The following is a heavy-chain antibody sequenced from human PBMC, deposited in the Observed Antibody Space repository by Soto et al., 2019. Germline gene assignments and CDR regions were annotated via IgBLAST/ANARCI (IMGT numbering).Heavy chain of an antibody. CDR3: AKDKATGTAWTFYGMDV. D-gene: IGHD1-1*01. Sequence: EVQLVESGGGLVQPGGSQRLSCAASGFTFDDYAMHWVRQAPGKGLEWVSGISWNSGRIAYADSVKGRFTISRDNAKNPLDLQMNSLRAEDTALYYCAKDKATGTAWTFYGMDVWGQGTTGTVSS. V-gene: IGHV3-9*01. CDR2: ISWNSGRI. CDR1: GFTFDDYA. J-gene: IGHJ6*02.